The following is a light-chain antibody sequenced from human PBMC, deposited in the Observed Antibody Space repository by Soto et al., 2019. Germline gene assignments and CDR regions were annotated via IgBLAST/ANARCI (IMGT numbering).Light chain of an antibody. CDR2: GAS. CDR3: PERNIRPST. Sequence: EIVMTQSPATLSVSPGERATLSCRASQSVSSNLAWYQQKPGQAPRLLIYGASTRATGIPARLSVSWSGTEFTLTIYRLEPEDFAVYYWPERNIRPSTFAQGTRLEN. J-gene: IGKJ5*01. V-gene: IGKV3-15*01. CDR1: QSVSSN.